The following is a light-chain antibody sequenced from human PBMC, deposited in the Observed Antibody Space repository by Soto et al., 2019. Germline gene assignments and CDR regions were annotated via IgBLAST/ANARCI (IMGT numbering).Light chain of an antibody. V-gene: IGKV3-20*01. CDR2: GAS. J-gene: IGKJ5*01. Sequence: EIVLSQSPATLSLSPGERATLSCRASQSVTDRYLAWFQQIPGQAPRLLIYGASSRATGVPARFRGSGSGTDFTLSISSLEPEDFAVYYCQQYGSSPPITFGQGTRLEIK. CDR3: QQYGSSPPIT. CDR1: QSVTDRY.